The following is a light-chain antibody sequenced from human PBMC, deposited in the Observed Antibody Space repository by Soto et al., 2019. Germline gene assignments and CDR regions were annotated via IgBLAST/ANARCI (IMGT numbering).Light chain of an antibody. CDR2: AAS. J-gene: IGKJ5*01. CDR1: QSISSY. CDR3: QQSYSTPQT. V-gene: IGKV1-39*01. Sequence: DIQRSQSPSSLSAYVGDRVTITCRASQSISSYLNWYQQKPGKAPKLLIYAASSLQSGVPSRFSGSGSGTDFTLTISSLQPEDFATYYCQQSYSTPQTFGQGTRLEIK.